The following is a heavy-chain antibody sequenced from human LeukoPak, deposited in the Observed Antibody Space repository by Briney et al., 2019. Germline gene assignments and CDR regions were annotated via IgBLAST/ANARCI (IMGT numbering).Heavy chain of an antibody. D-gene: IGHD2-2*01. CDR2: IISTGSTT. J-gene: IGHJ4*02. V-gene: IGHV3-48*01. CDR3: ATGFWGYCSRSSCPLDN. Sequence: GGSLRLSCAASGFTFSSYSMNWVRQAPGKGLEWISYIISTGSTTYYADSVKGRFTISRDNANNSVSLQMSSLRAEGTAVYYCATGFWGYCSRSSCPLDNWGQGTLVTVAS. CDR1: GFTFSSYS.